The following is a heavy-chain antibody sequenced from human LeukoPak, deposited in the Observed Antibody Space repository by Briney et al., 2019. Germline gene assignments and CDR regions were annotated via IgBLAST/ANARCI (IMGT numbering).Heavy chain of an antibody. D-gene: IGHD1-7*01. CDR2: IWYDGSNK. J-gene: IGHJ4*02. CDR3: ARGQNWNYALPSMKYYFDY. Sequence: GGPLRLSCAASGFTFSSYGMHWVRQAPGKGLEWVAVIWYDGSNKYYADSVKGRFTISRDNSKNTLYLQMNSLRAEDTAVYYCARGQNWNYALPSMKYYFDYWGQGTLVTVSS. V-gene: IGHV3-33*01. CDR1: GFTFSSYG.